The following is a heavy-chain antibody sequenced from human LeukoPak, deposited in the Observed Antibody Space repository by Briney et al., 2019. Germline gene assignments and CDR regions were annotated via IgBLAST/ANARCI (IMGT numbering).Heavy chain of an antibody. CDR1: GFTFSNAW. CDR2: IKSKTDGGTT. D-gene: IGHD6-19*01. CDR3: TARSSGWSSYGLDV. J-gene: IGHJ6*02. V-gene: IGHV3-15*01. Sequence: GGSLRLSCAASGFTFSNAWVSWVRQAPGKGLEWVGRIKSKTDGGTTDYAAPVKGRFTISRDDSKDTLDLQMDNLKTEDAAVYYCTARSSGWSSYGLDVWGQGTTVTVSS.